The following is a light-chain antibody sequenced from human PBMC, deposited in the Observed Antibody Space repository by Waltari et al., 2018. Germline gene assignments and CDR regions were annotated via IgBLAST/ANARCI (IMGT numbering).Light chain of an antibody. V-gene: IGLV3-1*01. CDR2: QDN. CDR1: TLGEKY. Sequence: SYELTQPSSVSVYPGPTATITCSGDTLGEKYVCWYQQKPGQSPVLVIYQDNKRPSGVPDRFSGSNSGETATLTSGETQALDEADYYCQAWDISTGVFGGGTKVTVV. J-gene: IGLJ2*01. CDR3: QAWDISTGV.